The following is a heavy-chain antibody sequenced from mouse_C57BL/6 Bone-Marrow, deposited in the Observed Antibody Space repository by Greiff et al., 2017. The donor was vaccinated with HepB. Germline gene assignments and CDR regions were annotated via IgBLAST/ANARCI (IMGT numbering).Heavy chain of an antibody. D-gene: IGHD1-1*01. Sequence: QVQLQQPGAELVKPGASVKLSCKASGYTFTSYWMHWVKQRPGQGLEWIGMIHPNSGSTNYNEKFKSKATLTVDKSSSTAYMQLSSLTSEDSAVYECARPDSTAVVAFDYWGQGTTLTVAS. CDR1: GYTFTSYW. CDR3: ARPDSTAVVAFDY. J-gene: IGHJ2*01. V-gene: IGHV1-64*01. CDR2: IHPNSGST.